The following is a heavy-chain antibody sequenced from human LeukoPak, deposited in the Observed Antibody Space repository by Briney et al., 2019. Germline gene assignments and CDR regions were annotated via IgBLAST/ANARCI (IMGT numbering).Heavy chain of an antibody. CDR1: GFTFRSYA. CDR2: ILYDGSNQ. V-gene: IGHV3-30-3*01. J-gene: IGHJ6*02. CDR3: AKRPDDYSYGMDV. Sequence: GGSLRLSCAASGFTFRSYAMHWVRQAPGKGLEWVAVILYDGSNQYYADSVKGRFTISRDNSKNTLYLQMNSLRPEDTAVYYCAKRPDDYSYGMDVWGQGTTVTVSS.